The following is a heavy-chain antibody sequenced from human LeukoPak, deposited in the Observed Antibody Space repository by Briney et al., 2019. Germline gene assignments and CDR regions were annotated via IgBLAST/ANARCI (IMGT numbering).Heavy chain of an antibody. V-gene: IGHV4-4*07. D-gene: IGHD6-13*01. CDR1: AGSISSYY. CDR2: IYTSGST. J-gene: IGHJ4*02. Sequence: SETLSLTCTVSAGSISSYYWSWIRQPAGKGLEWIGRIYTSGSTNFNPSLKSRATFSVDTSKNQFSLKLSSVTAADTAVYYCASESSSSWAVDYWGQGTLVTVSS. CDR3: ASESSSSWAVDY.